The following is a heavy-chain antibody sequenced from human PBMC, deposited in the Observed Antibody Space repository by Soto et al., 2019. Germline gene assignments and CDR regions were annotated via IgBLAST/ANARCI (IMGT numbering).Heavy chain of an antibody. CDR3: AKDATDQQEMSTTPYYFDY. CDR1: GFTIRSYA. CDR2: IKQDGSQK. D-gene: IGHD1-1*01. J-gene: IGHJ4*02. Sequence: GSLRLSCAASGFTIRSYAMSWVRQAPGKGLEWVANIKQDGSQKWSVDSVKDRFTISRDNAKNSLYLQMNSLRVEDTAVYYCAKDATDQQEMSTTPYYFDYWGQGTLVTVSS. V-gene: IGHV3-7*01.